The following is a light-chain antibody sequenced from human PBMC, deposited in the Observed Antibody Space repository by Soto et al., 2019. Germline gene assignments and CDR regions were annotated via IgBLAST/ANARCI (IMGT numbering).Light chain of an antibody. CDR3: QQYGSSPRYT. Sequence: EIVLTQSPGTLSLSPGERATLSCRAIQSVGGNYLAWYQQKPGRAPRLLIYEASSRATGIPDRFSGSGSGTDFTLTISRLEPQDFAVYYCQQYGSSPRYTFGQGTKVDIK. V-gene: IGKV3-20*01. CDR1: QSVGGNY. J-gene: IGKJ2*01. CDR2: EAS.